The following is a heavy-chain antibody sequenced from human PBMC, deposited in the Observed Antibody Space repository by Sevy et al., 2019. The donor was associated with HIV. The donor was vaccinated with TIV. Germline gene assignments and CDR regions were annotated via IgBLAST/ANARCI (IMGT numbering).Heavy chain of an antibody. Sequence: GGSLRLSCVASGFTFRSYAMNWVRQAPGKGLEWVSTIYGSGGTTYYADSVKGRFTISRDNSGNTLYLQMNSLRAEDTAVYFCAGGRYDSSGSFDAFDIWGQGTMVTVSS. CDR2: IYGSGGTT. V-gene: IGHV3-23*01. CDR1: GFTFRSYA. J-gene: IGHJ3*02. D-gene: IGHD3-22*01. CDR3: AGGRYDSSGSFDAFDI.